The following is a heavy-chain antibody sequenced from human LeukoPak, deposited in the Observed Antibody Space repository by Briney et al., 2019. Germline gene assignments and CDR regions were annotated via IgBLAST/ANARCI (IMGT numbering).Heavy chain of an antibody. J-gene: IGHJ4*02. CDR1: GFTFSSAW. Sequence: PGGSLRLSCAASGFTFSSAWMGWVRQAPGKGLEWVGRIKSKTDGETTAYGAPVKGRFTISRDDSKNTHYLQMNSLKAEDTAVYYCTTDSLVMNYWGQGTLVTVSS. CDR2: IKSKTDGETT. D-gene: IGHD2-21*01. V-gene: IGHV3-15*01. CDR3: TTDSLVMNY.